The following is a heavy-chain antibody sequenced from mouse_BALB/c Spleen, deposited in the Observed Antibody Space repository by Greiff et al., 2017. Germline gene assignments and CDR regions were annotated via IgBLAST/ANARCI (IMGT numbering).Heavy chain of an antibody. CDR1: GFTFSSFG. D-gene: IGHD2-1*01. J-gene: IGHJ4*01. Sequence: EVKLMESGGGLVQPGGSRKLSCAASGFTFSSFGMHWVRQAPEKGLEWVAYISSGSSTIYYADTVKGRFTISRDNPKNTLFLQMTSLRSEDTAMYYCARGLYGNYEDYAMDYWGQGTSVTVSS. V-gene: IGHV5-17*02. CDR3: ARGLYGNYEDYAMDY. CDR2: ISSGSSTI.